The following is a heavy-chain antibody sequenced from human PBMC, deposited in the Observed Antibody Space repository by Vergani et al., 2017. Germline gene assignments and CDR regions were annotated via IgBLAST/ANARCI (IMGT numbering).Heavy chain of an antibody. CDR3: ARHDTVSTTTGEY. V-gene: IGHV4-38-2*01. CDR2: VYHSGNR. D-gene: IGHD4-17*01. Sequence: QVRLQESGPGLVKPSETLTLTCAVSGFSITRSYYWGWIRQPPGKGLEWIGAVYHSGNRYFNPSLKSRVTMSVDTSKNQFSLRLNSVTAADTAVYYCARHDTVSTTTGEYWGQGSQVTVSS. J-gene: IGHJ4*02. CDR1: GFSITRSYY.